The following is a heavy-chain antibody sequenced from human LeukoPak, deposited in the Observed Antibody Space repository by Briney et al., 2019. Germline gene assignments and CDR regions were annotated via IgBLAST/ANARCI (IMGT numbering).Heavy chain of an antibody. CDR3: ARTIAQYSNTWLYYYYGLDV. CDR2: ISAGSEDS. D-gene: IGHD1-7*01. CDR1: GFTFGGYA. Sequence: GGSLRLSCTASGFTFGGYAMSWVRQAPGKGLEWVSSISAGSEDSYYADSVKGRFTISRDNSKTTLYLQMNSLRADDTAVYYCARTIAQYSNTWLYYYYGLDVWGQGTTVTVSS. V-gene: IGHV3-23*01. J-gene: IGHJ6*02.